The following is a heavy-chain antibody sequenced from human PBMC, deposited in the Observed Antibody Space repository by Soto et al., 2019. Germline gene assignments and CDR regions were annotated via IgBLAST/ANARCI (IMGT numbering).Heavy chain of an antibody. J-gene: IGHJ5*02. CDR3: ARRYCSSTSCYNWFDP. V-gene: IGHV4-4*02. Sequence: SETLSLTCAVSGGSISSSNWWSWVRQPPGKGLEWIGEIYHSGSTNYNPSLKSRVTISVDKSKNQFSLKLSSVTAADTAVYYCARRYCSSTSCYNWFDPWGQGTLVTVSS. D-gene: IGHD2-2*01. CDR2: IYHSGST. CDR1: GGSISSSNW.